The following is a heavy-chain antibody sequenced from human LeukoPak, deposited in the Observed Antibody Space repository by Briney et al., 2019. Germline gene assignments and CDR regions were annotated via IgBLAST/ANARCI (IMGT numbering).Heavy chain of an antibody. Sequence: PSQTLSLTCTVSGGSISSGGYYWRWIRQHPGTGLEWIGYIYYSGSTYYNPSLKSRVTISVDTSKNQFSLKLSSVTAADTAVYYCARDAGSGYDSPYFDYWGQGTLVTVSS. CDR1: GGSISSGGYY. CDR3: ARDAGSGYDSPYFDY. CDR2: IYYSGST. J-gene: IGHJ4*02. D-gene: IGHD5-12*01. V-gene: IGHV4-31*03.